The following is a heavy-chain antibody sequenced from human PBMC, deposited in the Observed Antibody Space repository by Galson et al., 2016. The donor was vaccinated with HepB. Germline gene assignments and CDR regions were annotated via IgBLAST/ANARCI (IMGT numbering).Heavy chain of an antibody. CDR1: GFTFSNYW. V-gene: IGHV3-74*01. D-gene: IGHD3-22*01. CDR2: INSDGSST. CDR3: ATNYGDNYDSSGYYWN. Sequence: SLRLSCAASGFTFSNYWMHWVRQAPGKGLVWVSHINSDGSSTSYADSVKGRFTISRDNAKNTLYLQMNSLRAEDTAVYYCATNYGDNYDSSGYYWNWGQGTLVTVSS. J-gene: IGHJ4*02.